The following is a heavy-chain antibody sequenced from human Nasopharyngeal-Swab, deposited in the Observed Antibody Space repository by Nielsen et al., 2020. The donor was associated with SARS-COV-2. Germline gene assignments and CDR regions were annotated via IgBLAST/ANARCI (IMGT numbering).Heavy chain of an antibody. CDR3: AGYCSSTSCYGSYYFDY. J-gene: IGHJ4*02. V-gene: IGHV4-39*01. CDR2: IYYSGST. D-gene: IGHD2-2*01. Sequence: RQAPGKGLEWIGSIYYSGSTYYNPSLKSRVTISVDTFKNQFSLKLSSVTAADTAVYYCAGYCSSTSCYGSYYFDYWGQGTLVTVSS.